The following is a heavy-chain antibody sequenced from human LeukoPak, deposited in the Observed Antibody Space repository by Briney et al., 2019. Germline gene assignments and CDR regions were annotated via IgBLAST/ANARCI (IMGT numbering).Heavy chain of an antibody. J-gene: IGHJ6*03. CDR1: GGSISSYY. CDR2: FYYSGST. CDR3: ARDAVAQIFGVVTTPTYYMDV. V-gene: IGHV4-59*12. Sequence: SETLSLTCTVSGGSISSYYWSWIRQPPGKGLEWIGYFYYSGSTNYNPSLKSRVTISVDRSKNQFSLKLSSVTAADTAVYYCARDAVAQIFGVVTTPTYYMDVWGKGTTVTVSS. D-gene: IGHD3-3*01.